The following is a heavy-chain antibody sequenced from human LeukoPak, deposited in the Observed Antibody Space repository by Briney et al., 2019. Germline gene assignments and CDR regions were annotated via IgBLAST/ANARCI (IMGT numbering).Heavy chain of an antibody. CDR3: ARHYDYGDPHYFDY. D-gene: IGHD4-17*01. CDR2: ISAYNGNT. Sequence: ASVKVSCKASGYTFTSYGISWVRQAPGQGLEWMGWISAYNGNTNYAQKLQGRVTMTTDTSTSTAYMEPRSLRSDDTAVYYCARHYDYGDPHYFDYWGQGTLVTVSS. CDR1: GYTFTSYG. V-gene: IGHV1-18*01. J-gene: IGHJ4*02.